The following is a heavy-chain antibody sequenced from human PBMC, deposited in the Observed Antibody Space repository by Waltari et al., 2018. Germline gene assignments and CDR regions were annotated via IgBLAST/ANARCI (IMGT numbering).Heavy chain of an antibody. CDR1: GDSIPSASY. V-gene: IGHV4-38-2*01. D-gene: IGHD4-17*01. J-gene: IGHJ4*02. Sequence: QVQLQESGPGLVKPSETLSLPCAVSGDSIPSASYWGWIRQPPGKGLEWIGYVYHVGSSSYNPSLKSRVTMSVDTSKRQFSLNLSSVTAADTAVYYCARHESAHYGGFDSWGRGTLVTVSA. CDR2: VYHVGSS. CDR3: ARHESAHYGGFDS.